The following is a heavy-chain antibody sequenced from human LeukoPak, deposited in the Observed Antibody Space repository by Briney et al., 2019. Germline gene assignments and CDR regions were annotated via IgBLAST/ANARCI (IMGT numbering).Heavy chain of an antibody. V-gene: IGHV4-34*01. CDR1: GFIFSSYP. J-gene: IGHJ6*02. D-gene: IGHD4-11*01. CDR2: ISHSGST. Sequence: GSLRLSCAASGFIFSSYPMSWIRQPPGKGLEWIGEISHSGSTNYNPSLKSRVTISVDTSKNQFSLKLSSVTAADTAVYYCARVGLQRNYGMDVWGQGTTVTVSS. CDR3: ARVGLQRNYGMDV.